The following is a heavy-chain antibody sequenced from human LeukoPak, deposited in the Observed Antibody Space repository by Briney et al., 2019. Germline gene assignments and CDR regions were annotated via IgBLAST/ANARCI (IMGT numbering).Heavy chain of an antibody. CDR3: ARAESGYSGYRNGYYYYYMDV. Sequence: KTSETLSLTCTVSGGSISSYYWSWIRQPAGKGLEWIGRIYTSGSTNYNPSLKSRVTMSVDTSKSQFSLRLTSVTAADTAVYYCARAESGYSGYRNGYYYYYMDVWGKGPRSPSP. CDR1: GGSISSYY. CDR2: IYTSGST. V-gene: IGHV4-4*07. J-gene: IGHJ6*03. D-gene: IGHD5-12*01.